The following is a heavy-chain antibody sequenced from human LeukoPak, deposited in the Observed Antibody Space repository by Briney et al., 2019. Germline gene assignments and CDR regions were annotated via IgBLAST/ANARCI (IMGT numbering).Heavy chain of an antibody. CDR1: GYILISYY. D-gene: IGHD6-19*01. CDR3: ARGYSSGWGKDYYYYMDV. CDR2: INPSGGST. V-gene: IGHV1-46*01. Sequence: ASVKVSCKASGYILISYYIHWVRQAPGQGLEWMGIINPSGGSTSYARKFQGRVTMTRDTSTSTVYMELSSLRSDDTAVYYCARGYSSGWGKDYYYYMDVWGKGTTVTVSS. J-gene: IGHJ6*03.